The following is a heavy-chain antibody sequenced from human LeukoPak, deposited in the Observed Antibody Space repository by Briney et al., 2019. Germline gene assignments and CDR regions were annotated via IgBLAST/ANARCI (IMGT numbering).Heavy chain of an antibody. V-gene: IGHV1-8*01. J-gene: IGHJ4*02. D-gene: IGHD6-13*01. CDR2: MNPNSGNT. Sequence: ASVKVSCKASGYTFTSYDINWVQQATGQGLEWMGWMNPNSGNTGYAQKFQGRVTMTRNTSISTAYMELSSLRSEDTAVYYCARCVSLDSSSCVFDYWGQGTLVTVSS. CDR3: ARCVSLDSSSCVFDY. CDR1: GYTFTSYD.